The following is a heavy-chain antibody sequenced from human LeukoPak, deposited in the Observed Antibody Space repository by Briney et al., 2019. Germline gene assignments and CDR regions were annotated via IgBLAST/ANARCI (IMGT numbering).Heavy chain of an antibody. CDR3: ARMEGYCSSTSCPAGFDP. V-gene: IGHV3-66*02. CDR2: IHSGGST. J-gene: IGHJ5*02. CDR1: GFTVSSNY. Sequence: GGSLRLSCAASGFTVSSNYMSWVRQAPGKGLEWVSVIHSGGSTYYADSVKGRFTISRDNSKNTLYLQMNSLRAEDTAVYYCARMEGYCSSTSCPAGFDPWGQGTLVTVSS. D-gene: IGHD2-2*01.